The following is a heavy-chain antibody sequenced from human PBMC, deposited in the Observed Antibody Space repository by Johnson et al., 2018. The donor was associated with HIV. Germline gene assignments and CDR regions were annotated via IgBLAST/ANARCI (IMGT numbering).Heavy chain of an antibody. Sequence: VQLVESGGGLVQPGGSLRLSCAASGFTFSSYWMHWVRQAPGKGLVWVSRINSDGSSTSYADSVKDRFTISRDNAKNTLYLQMNSLRAEDTAVYYCARRAYYYDSSGYYSLAFDIWGQGTMVTVSS. V-gene: IGHV3-74*01. CDR2: INSDGSST. CDR3: ARRAYYYDSSGYYSLAFDI. CDR1: GFTFSSYW. J-gene: IGHJ3*02. D-gene: IGHD3-22*01.